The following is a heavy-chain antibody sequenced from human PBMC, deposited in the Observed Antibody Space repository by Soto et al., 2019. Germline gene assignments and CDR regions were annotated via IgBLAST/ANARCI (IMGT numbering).Heavy chain of an antibody. CDR3: ARGPDFDP. V-gene: IGHV4-61*01. Sequence: SETLSLTCSVSGGSVSSGSYYWSWIRQPPGKGLEWIGYIYHSGSTRYNPSLKSRVTISVDRSKNQFSLKLSSVTAADTAVYYCARGPDFDPWGQGTLVTVSS. J-gene: IGHJ5*02. CDR1: GGSVSSGSYY. CDR2: IYHSGST.